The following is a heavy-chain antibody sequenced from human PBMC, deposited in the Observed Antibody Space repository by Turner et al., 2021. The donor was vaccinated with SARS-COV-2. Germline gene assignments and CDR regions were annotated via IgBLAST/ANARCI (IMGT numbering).Heavy chain of an antibody. CDR1: GGSISSSSYY. CDR3: ARRLVVQGTDDYSYYYGMDV. J-gene: IGHJ6*02. D-gene: IGHD3-22*01. V-gene: IGHV4-39*01. CDR2: IYYSGST. Sequence: QLQLQESGPGLVKPSETLSLTCTVSGGSISSSSYYWGWIRQPPGKGLEWIGKIYYSGSTYYNPSLKSRVTISVDTSKNQFSLKLSSVTATDTAVYYCARRLVVQGTDDYSYYYGMDVWGQGTTVTVSS.